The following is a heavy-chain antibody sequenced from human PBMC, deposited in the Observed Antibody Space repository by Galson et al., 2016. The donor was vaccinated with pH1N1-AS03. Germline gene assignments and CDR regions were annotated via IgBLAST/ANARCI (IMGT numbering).Heavy chain of an antibody. D-gene: IGHD2/OR15-2a*01. Sequence: SLRLSCAASGFTFSSCWMHWVRHLPGKGLVWVSGIDSDGSNTYYADSVRGRFTISRDNAKNTLYLQMNSLRAEDTALYYCADPFGLPWGQGTLITVSS. CDR3: ADPFGLP. J-gene: IGHJ4*02. V-gene: IGHV3-74*01. CDR2: IDSDGSNT. CDR1: GFTFSSCW.